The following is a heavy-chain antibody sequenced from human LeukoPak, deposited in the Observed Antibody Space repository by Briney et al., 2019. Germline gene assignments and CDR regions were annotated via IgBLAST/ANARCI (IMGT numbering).Heavy chain of an antibody. CDR3: ARDPVDCGGDCYLDAFDI. D-gene: IGHD2-21*01. CDR1: GYTFTSYY. Sequence: EASVKVSCKASGYTFTSYYMHWVRQAPGQGLEWMGIINRSGGSTSYAQKFQGRVTMTRDTSTSTVYMELSSLRSEDTAVYYCARDPVDCGGDCYLDAFDIWGQGTMVTVSS. CDR2: INRSGGST. V-gene: IGHV1-46*01. J-gene: IGHJ3*02.